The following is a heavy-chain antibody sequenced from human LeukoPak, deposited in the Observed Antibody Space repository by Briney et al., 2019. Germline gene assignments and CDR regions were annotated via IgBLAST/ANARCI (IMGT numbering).Heavy chain of an antibody. V-gene: IGHV3-7*01. CDR1: GFTFSSYG. CDR3: ARTYSSSWPNDY. D-gene: IGHD6-13*01. Sequence: GGSLRLSCAASGFTFSSYGMSWVRQAPGKGLEWVANIKQDGSEKYYVDSVKGRFTISRDNAKNSLYLQMNSLRAEDTAVYYCARTYSSSWPNDYWGQGTMVTVSS. CDR2: IKQDGSEK. J-gene: IGHJ4*02.